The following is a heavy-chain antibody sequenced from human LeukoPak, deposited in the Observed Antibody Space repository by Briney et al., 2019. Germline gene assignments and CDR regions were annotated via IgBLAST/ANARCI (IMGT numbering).Heavy chain of an antibody. Sequence: SETLSLTCTVSGGSLSSYYWSWIRQPPGKGLEWIGYIYYSGSTNYNPSLKSRVTISVDTSKNQFSLKLSSVTAADTAVYYCARAPPLTGSYCGGDCPAAFDPWGQGTLVTVSS. V-gene: IGHV4-59*01. CDR3: ARAPPLTGSYCGGDCPAAFDP. CDR1: GGSLSSYY. D-gene: IGHD2-21*02. CDR2: IYYSGST. J-gene: IGHJ5*02.